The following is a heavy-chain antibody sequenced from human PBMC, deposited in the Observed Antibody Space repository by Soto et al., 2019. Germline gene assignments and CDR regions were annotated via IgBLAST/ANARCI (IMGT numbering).Heavy chain of an antibody. CDR3: ARHRNDILTGYYLPYYYYYGMDV. Sequence: SETLSLTCTVSGGSISSSSYYWGWIRQPPGKGLEWIGSIYYSGSTYYNPSLKSRVTISVDTSKNQFSLKLSSVTAADTAVYYCARHRNDILTGYYLPYYYYYGMDVWGQGTTVTVSS. D-gene: IGHD3-9*01. CDR2: IYYSGST. V-gene: IGHV4-39*01. CDR1: GGSISSSSYY. J-gene: IGHJ6*02.